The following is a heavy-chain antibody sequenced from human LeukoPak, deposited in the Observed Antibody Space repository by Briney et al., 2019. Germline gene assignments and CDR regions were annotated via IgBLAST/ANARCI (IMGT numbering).Heavy chain of an antibody. Sequence: PGGSLRLSCAASGFTFSNSWMHWVRQVPGRGLLWVSRISSDGSSSIYADSVKGRFTISRDNAKNTLYLQMNSLRAEDTAVYYCARDYDHYFDYWGQGTLVTVSS. D-gene: IGHD3-16*01. CDR2: ISSDGSSS. CDR1: GFTFSNSW. V-gene: IGHV3-74*01. J-gene: IGHJ4*02. CDR3: ARDYDHYFDY.